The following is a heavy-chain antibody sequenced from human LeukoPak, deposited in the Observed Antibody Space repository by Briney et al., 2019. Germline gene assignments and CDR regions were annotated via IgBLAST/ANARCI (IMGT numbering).Heavy chain of an antibody. D-gene: IGHD2-21*01. Sequence: GGSLRLSCAASGFTFSDYNMRWIRQAPGKGLEWVSSISRSGSTKYYADSVKGRFTISRDNSKNTLYLQMNSLRAEDTAVYYCARNVVVYYYYYMDVWGKGTTVTISS. CDR1: GFTFSDYN. CDR2: ISRSGSTK. CDR3: ARNVVVYYYYYMDV. V-gene: IGHV3-11*04. J-gene: IGHJ6*03.